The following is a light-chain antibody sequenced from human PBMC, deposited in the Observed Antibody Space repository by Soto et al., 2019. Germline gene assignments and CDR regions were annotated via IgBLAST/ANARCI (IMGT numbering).Light chain of an antibody. V-gene: IGKV4-1*01. J-gene: IGKJ3*01. CDR2: WAP. CDR1: QTVLSRSNNKHS. Sequence: DIVITQSTESLAVSLGARATINGKSSQTVLSRSNNKHSFAWYQQKPGQPPKLLIYWAPTRESGVPDRFSGCGSGTDFTLTISSLQAEDVAVYYGEHYYDAQFTFGPGTKVYI. CDR3: EHYYDAQFT.